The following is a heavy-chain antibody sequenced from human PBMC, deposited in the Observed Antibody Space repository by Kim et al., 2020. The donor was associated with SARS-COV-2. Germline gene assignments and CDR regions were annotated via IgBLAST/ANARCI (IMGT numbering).Heavy chain of an antibody. CDR3: ARDGFLEIVGATTDFDY. D-gene: IGHD1-26*01. Sequence: ASVKVSCKASGYTFTSYGISWVRQAPGQGLEWMGWISAYNGNTNYAQKLQGRVTMTTDTSTSTAYMELRSLRSDDTAVYYCARDGFLEIVGATTDFDYWGQGTLVTVSS. CDR2: ISAYNGNT. V-gene: IGHV1-18*01. CDR1: GYTFTSYG. J-gene: IGHJ4*02.